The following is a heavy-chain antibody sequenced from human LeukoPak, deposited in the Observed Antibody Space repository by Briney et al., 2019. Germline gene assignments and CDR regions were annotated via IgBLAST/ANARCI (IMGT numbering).Heavy chain of an antibody. CDR1: GYTFTSYY. Sequence: ASVKVSCKASGYTFTSYYMHWVRQAPGQGLEWMGIINPSGGSTSYAQKFQGRVTMTRDTSTSTVYMELRSLRSDDTAVYYCARDSKLDGSGWDYYYYYYGMDVWGQGTTVTVSS. J-gene: IGHJ6*02. D-gene: IGHD6-19*01. CDR2: INPSGGST. CDR3: ARDSKLDGSGWDYYYYYYGMDV. V-gene: IGHV1-46*01.